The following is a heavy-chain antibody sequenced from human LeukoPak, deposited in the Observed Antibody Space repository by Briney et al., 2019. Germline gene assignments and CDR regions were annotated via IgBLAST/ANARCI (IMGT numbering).Heavy chain of an antibody. CDR2: IYYSGNT. J-gene: IGHJ4*02. CDR1: GVSISSSNSY. CDR3: ARLPVLRYFDWFDY. Sequence: SETLSLTCTVSGVSISSSNSYWGWIRQPPGKGLEWIGSIYYSGNTYYNASLKSQVSISIDTSKNQFSLRLTSVTAADTAVYYCARLPVLRYFDWFDYWGQGTLVTVSS. D-gene: IGHD3-9*01. V-gene: IGHV4-39*01.